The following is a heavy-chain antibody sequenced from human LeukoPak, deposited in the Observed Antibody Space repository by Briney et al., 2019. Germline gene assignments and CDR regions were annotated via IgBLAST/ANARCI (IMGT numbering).Heavy chain of an antibody. CDR3: SRWRVTSMLYS. CDR2: IREKASGGTT. D-gene: IGHD2/OR15-2a*01. CDR1: GFTFVDYA. J-gene: IGHJ4*02. Sequence: GGSLRLSCTTHGFTFVDYAMAWVRQTPERGLECVGSIREKASGGTTEYPASVKGRFTVSTDDSRSIAYLQMDSLKIEDTAVYYCSRWRVTSMLYSWGQGTLVTVSS. V-gene: IGHV3-49*04.